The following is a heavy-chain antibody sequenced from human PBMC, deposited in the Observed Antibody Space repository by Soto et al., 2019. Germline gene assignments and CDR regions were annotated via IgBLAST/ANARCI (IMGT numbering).Heavy chain of an antibody. Sequence: QGLLVQSGAEVKKPGSSVKVSCKAPGGTLSTYTLTWLRQAPRQGPEWMGWIIPALDIEEYAQQFQGRVTITADTSTSTAYMELHSLRSDDTAVYYCAAVAGTSAFVGYFEYWGQGTLVTVAS. CDR3: AAVAGTSAFVGYFEY. CDR1: GGTLSTYT. J-gene: IGHJ4*02. D-gene: IGHD6-19*01. V-gene: IGHV1-69*02. CDR2: IIPALDIE.